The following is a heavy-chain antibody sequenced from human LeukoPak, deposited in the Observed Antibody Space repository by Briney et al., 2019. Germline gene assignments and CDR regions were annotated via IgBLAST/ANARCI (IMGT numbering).Heavy chain of an antibody. CDR3: ASHYGP. D-gene: IGHD3-10*01. CDR2: TYDSGST. CDR1: GGSIRSSYYY. J-gene: IGHJ1*01. Sequence: SETLSLTCTVSGGSIRSSYYYWGWIRQPPGKGLEWIGSTYDSGSTYYNPSLKSRVTISVDTSKTQFSLKLNSVTAADTAVYSCASHYGPWGQGTLVTVSS. V-gene: IGHV4-39*01.